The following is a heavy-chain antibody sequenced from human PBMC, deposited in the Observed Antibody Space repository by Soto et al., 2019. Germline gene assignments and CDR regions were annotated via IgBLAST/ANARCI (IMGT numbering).Heavy chain of an antibody. CDR3: AREIVVARGASYFDY. CDR1: GFTFSNHG. V-gene: IGHV3-7*01. J-gene: IGHJ4*02. Sequence: GGSLRLSGAASGFTFSNHGVTWVRQAPGKGLEWVGTIRQDGSSTNYADSVKGRFTISRDNAKTSLYLQMNGLRAEDTAVYYCAREIVVARGASYFDYWGPGTLVTVSS. CDR2: IRQDGSST. D-gene: IGHD2-2*01.